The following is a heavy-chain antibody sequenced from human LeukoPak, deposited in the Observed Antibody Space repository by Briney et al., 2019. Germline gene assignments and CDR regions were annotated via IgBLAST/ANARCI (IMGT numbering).Heavy chain of an antibody. D-gene: IGHD2-2*01. J-gene: IGHJ4*02. Sequence: ASVTVSCKPSGYTFTTYGVSWVRQAPGQGLEWMGWVSGYTGNTNYAERFQGRVTMTTDTSTSTVYMELTSLRSDDTAVYYCARGEVSASLYYFDFWGQGTLVTVS. V-gene: IGHV1-18*01. CDR2: VSGYTGNT. CDR3: ARGEVSASLYYFDF. CDR1: GYTFTTYG.